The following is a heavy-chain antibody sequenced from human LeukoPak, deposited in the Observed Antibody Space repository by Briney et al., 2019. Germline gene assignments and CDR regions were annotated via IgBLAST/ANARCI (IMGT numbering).Heavy chain of an antibody. CDR3: ARDRGRYYPGQPHH. Sequence: PGGSLTLSCPASGFTFSDYYMSWIRQAPGKGREGVSYISSSGSTIYYADSVKGRFTISRDNAKNSLDLQMNSLRAEDTAVYYCARDRGRYYPGQPHHWGQGTLVTVSS. CDR1: GFTFSDYY. V-gene: IGHV3-11*01. J-gene: IGHJ5*02. CDR2: ISSSGSTI. D-gene: IGHD3-10*01.